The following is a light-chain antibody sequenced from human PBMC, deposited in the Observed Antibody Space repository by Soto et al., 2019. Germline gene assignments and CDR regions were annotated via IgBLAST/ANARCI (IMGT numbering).Light chain of an antibody. J-gene: IGKJ4*01. Sequence: DIQMTQSPSSLSASVGDRVPITCQASQDISNYLNWYQQKPGKAPKLLIYDASNLETGVPSRFSGSGSGTDFTFTISSLQAEDIATYYCQQYDNLPPLTFGGGTKVEIK. CDR1: QDISNY. V-gene: IGKV1-33*01. CDR2: DAS. CDR3: QQYDNLPPLT.